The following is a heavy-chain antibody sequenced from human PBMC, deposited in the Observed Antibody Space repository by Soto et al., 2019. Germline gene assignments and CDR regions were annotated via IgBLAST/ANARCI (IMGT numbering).Heavy chain of an antibody. D-gene: IGHD4-4*01. CDR2: ISSTGSTK. CDR1: GFSFSRFE. V-gene: IGHV3-48*03. Sequence: EVQLVESGGGLVQPGGSLRLSCAASGFSFSRFEMNWVRQAPGKGLEWVSYISSTGSTKSYADSVKGRFTISRDNAKNSLYLHMSSLRVEVTAVYYCARDQEADYTEATRDYYYGMDVWGQGTTVTVSS. J-gene: IGHJ6*02. CDR3: ARDQEADYTEATRDYYYGMDV.